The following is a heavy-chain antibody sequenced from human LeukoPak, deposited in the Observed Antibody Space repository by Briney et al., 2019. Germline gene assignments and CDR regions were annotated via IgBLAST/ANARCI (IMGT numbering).Heavy chain of an antibody. V-gene: IGHV3-7*01. CDR3: ARAIDILTPRLDY. J-gene: IGHJ4*02. CDR1: GFTFSSYW. Sequence: GGSLRLSCAACGFTFSSYWMSWVRQAPGKGLEWVANIKQDGSEKYYVDSVKGRFTISRDNAKNSLYLQMNSLRVEDTAVYYCARAIDILTPRLDYWGQGTLVTVSS. CDR2: IKQDGSEK. D-gene: IGHD3-9*01.